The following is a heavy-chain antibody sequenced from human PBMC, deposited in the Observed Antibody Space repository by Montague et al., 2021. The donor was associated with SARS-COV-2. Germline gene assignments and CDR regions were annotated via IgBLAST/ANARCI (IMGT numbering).Heavy chain of an antibody. V-gene: IGHV4-4*02. CDR1: GGSIESGNW. D-gene: IGHD3/OR15-3a*01. CDR3: TTRINYYDFLALQS. Sequence: SETLSLTCTVSGGSIESGNWWSWVRQTPGKGLEWIGEILHTESTNFNPSLKTRVAMSVDKSRNQFSLKLTSLTAADTAVYYCTTRINYYDFLALQSWGQGALVIVSS. CDR2: ILHTEST. J-gene: IGHJ4*02.